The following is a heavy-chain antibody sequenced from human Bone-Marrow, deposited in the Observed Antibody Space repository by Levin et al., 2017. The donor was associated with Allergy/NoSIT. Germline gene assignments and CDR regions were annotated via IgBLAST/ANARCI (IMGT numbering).Heavy chain of an antibody. Sequence: GESLKISCSASGFNFSSYWMHWVRQAPGKGPVWVSRINRDGSSTSYADSVKGRFTISRDNAKNTLYLQMNSLRAEDTAVYYCAKGAGWVAGAVALIWGQGTLVTVSS. CDR2: INRDGSST. CDR3: AKGAGWVAGAVALI. J-gene: IGHJ4*02. D-gene: IGHD6-19*01. CDR1: GFNFSSYW. V-gene: IGHV3-74*01.